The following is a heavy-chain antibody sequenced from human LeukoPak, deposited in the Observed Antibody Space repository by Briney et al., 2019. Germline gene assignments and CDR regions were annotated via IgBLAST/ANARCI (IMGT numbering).Heavy chain of an antibody. CDR3: AKITFGGVIAQDVY. Sequence: GGSLRLSCAASGFTFSSYSMNWVRQAPGKWLEWVSSISSSSSYIYYADSVKGRFTISRDNAKNSLYLQMNSLRAEDTAVYYCAKITFGGVIAQDVYWGQGTLVTVSS. D-gene: IGHD3-16*02. CDR2: ISSSSSYI. V-gene: IGHV3-21*01. J-gene: IGHJ4*02. CDR1: GFTFSSYS.